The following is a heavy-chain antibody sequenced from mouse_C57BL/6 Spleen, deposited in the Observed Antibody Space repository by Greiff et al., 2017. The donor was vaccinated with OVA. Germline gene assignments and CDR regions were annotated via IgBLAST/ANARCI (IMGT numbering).Heavy chain of an antibody. CDR1: GYTFTSYW. Sequence: QVQLKQPGAELVKPGASVKMSCKTSGYTFTSYWITWVKQRPGQGLEWIGDIYPGSGSTNYNEKFKSKATLTVDTSSSTAYMQLSSLTSEDSAVYYCARGIISGPYYFDYWGQGTTLTVSS. CDR2: IYPGSGST. V-gene: IGHV1-55*01. D-gene: IGHD3-1*01. CDR3: ARGIISGPYYFDY. J-gene: IGHJ2*01.